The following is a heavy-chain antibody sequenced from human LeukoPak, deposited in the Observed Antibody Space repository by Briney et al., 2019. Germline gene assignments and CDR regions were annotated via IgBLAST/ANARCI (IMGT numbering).Heavy chain of an antibody. V-gene: IGHV3-53*01. Sequence: QPGGSLRLSCAASGFTFSSYSMNWVRQAPGKGLEWVSVLYNGGNTYYADSVKGRFTVSRDNSKNTLYLQMNSLRAEDTAVYYCARYDGGSGPFDYWGQGTLVTVSS. CDR2: LYNGGNT. D-gene: IGHD3-10*01. CDR3: ARYDGGSGPFDY. J-gene: IGHJ4*02. CDR1: GFTFSSYS.